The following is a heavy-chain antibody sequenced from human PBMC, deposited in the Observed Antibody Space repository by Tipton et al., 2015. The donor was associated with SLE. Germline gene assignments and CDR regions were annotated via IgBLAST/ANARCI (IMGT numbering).Heavy chain of an antibody. D-gene: IGHD1-26*01. Sequence: SLRLSCAASGFGFSSYEISWVRQAPGKGLEWIAYISDSGTTVRYAGSVRGRFRVSRDDAEKSLFLQMASLRAEDTAVYYCVPHSALNDYWGQGTLVTVSS. V-gene: IGHV3-48*03. CDR1: GFGFSSYE. CDR2: ISDSGTTV. J-gene: IGHJ4*02. CDR3: VPHSALNDY.